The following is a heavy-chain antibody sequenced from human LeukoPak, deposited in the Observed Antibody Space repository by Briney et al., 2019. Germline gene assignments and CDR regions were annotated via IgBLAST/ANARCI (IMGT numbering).Heavy chain of an antibody. CDR1: GYTFTSYD. CDR2: MNPNSGNT. D-gene: IGHD3-22*01. V-gene: IGHV1-8*01. CDR3: ARNYYDSSGYYYSAFDI. Sequence: ASVKVSCKASGYTFTSYDINWVRQATGQGLEWMGWMNPNSGNTGYAQKFQGRVTMTRNTSISTAYMELSSLRSEDTAVYYCARNYYDSSGYYYSAFDIWGQGTMVTVSS. J-gene: IGHJ3*02.